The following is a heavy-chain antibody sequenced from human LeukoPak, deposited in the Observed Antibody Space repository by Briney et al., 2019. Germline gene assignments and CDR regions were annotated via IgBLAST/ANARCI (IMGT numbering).Heavy chain of an antibody. CDR3: ARVVPPTDYGSGSYFWDPYYFDY. V-gene: IGHV3-21*04. Sequence: GGSLRLSCAASGFTFSSYSMNWVRQAPGKGLEWVSSISSSDTYIYYADPVKGRFTISRDNSRNTLYLQMNSLRAEDTAVYYCARVVPPTDYGSGSYFWDPYYFDYWGQGTLVTVSS. J-gene: IGHJ4*02. CDR2: ISSSDTYI. D-gene: IGHD3-10*01. CDR1: GFTFSSYS.